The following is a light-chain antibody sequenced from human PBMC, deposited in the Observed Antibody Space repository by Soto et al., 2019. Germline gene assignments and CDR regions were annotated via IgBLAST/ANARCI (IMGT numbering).Light chain of an antibody. CDR2: DVG. CDR3: CSYAGSYSLV. CDR1: SNDVGGYNY. V-gene: IGLV2-11*01. Sequence: QSALTQPRSVSGSPGQSVTLSCTGTSNDVGGYNYVSWYQQYPGKAPTLMIYDVGKRPSGVPDRFSGSKSGNTASLIISGLQAEDEADYYCCSYAGSYSLVFGGGTKLPS. J-gene: IGLJ2*01.